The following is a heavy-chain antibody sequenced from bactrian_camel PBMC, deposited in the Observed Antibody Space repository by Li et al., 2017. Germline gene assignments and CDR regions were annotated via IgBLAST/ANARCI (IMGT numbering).Heavy chain of an antibody. J-gene: IGHJ6*01. CDR3: ARPTIATMYPPFGY. Sequence: HVQLVESGGDSVQAGGSLRLSCTASGYTYSTCTMGWYRQGPGKEGELVASIKTDSRTYYADSVKGRFTISRVNAKNTVYLQLNSLKTEDMAMYYCARPTIATMYPPFGYWGQGTQVTVS. D-gene: IGHD4*01. V-gene: IGHV3S9*01. CDR1: GYTYSTCT. CDR2: IKTDSRT.